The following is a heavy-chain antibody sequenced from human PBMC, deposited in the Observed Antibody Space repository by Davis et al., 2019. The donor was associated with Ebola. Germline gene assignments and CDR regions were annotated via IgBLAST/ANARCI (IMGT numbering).Heavy chain of an antibody. D-gene: IGHD3-10*01. Sequence: SETLSLTCTVSGGSVSSGSYYWSWIRQPPGKGLEWIGEINHSGSTNYNPSLKSRVTISVDTSKNQFSLKLSSVTAADTAVYYCARESMVRGVIITIKEAYYYYGMDVWGQGTTVTVSS. J-gene: IGHJ6*02. CDR3: ARESMVRGVIITIKEAYYYYGMDV. CDR1: GGSVSSGSYY. V-gene: IGHV4-61*01. CDR2: INHSGST.